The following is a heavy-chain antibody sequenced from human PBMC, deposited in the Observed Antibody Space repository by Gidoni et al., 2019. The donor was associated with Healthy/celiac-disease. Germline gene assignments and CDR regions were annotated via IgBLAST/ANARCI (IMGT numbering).Heavy chain of an antibody. CDR3: ARLGYCSGGSCYRDAFDI. J-gene: IGHJ3*02. Sequence: QVQLQQWGAGLLKPSETPSLTCAVYGGSFSGYYWSWIRQPPGKGLEWIGEINHSGSTNYNPSLKSRVTISVDTSKNQFSLKLSSVTAADTAVYYCARLGYCSGGSCYRDAFDIWGQGTMVTVSS. D-gene: IGHD2-15*01. CDR2: INHSGST. V-gene: IGHV4-34*01. CDR1: GGSFSGYY.